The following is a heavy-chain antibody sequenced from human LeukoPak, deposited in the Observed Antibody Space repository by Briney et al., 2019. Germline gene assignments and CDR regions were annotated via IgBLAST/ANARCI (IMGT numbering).Heavy chain of an antibody. CDR2: INHSGST. J-gene: IGHJ5*02. D-gene: IGHD3-10*01. CDR3: ARWRLWFGELFGNWFDP. CDR1: GGSFSGYY. V-gene: IGHV4-34*01. Sequence: PSETLSLTCAVYGGSFSGYYWSWIRQPPGKGLEWIGEINHSGSTNYNPSLKSRVTISVDTSKNQFSLKLSSVTAADTAVYYCARWRLWFGELFGNWFDPWGQGTLVTVSS.